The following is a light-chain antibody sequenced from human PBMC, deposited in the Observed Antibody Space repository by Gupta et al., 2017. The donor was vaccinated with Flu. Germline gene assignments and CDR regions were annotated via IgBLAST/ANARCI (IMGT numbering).Light chain of an antibody. J-gene: IGKJ5*01. CDR3: QQRSNWPT. CDR1: QSVSSY. V-gene: IGKV3-11*01. CDR2: DAS. Sequence: EIVLTQSPPPLSFSPGESATLSGRASQSVSSYLAWHQQKPGQAPRLLIYDASNRAPGIPARFSGSGSGTDFTLTISRLEAEDVAVYYCQQRSNWPTFGQGTRLEIK.